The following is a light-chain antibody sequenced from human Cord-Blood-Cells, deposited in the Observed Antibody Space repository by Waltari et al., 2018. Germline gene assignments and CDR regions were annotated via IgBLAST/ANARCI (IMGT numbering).Light chain of an antibody. V-gene: IGLV2-23*01. Sequence: QSALPQPASVSGSPGQSITISCTGTSSDVGRYNLVSWYQQHPGKAPKLMIYEGSKRPSGVSNRFSGSKSGNMASLTIAGLQAEDEADYYCCSYAGSSFWVFGGGTKLTVL. J-gene: IGLJ3*02. CDR2: EGS. CDR3: CSYAGSSFWV. CDR1: SSDVGRYNL.